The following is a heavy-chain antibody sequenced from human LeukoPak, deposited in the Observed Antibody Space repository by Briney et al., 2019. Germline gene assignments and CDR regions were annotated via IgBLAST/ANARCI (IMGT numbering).Heavy chain of an antibody. CDR2: IIPIFGTA. D-gene: IGHD3-9*01. CDR3: ARSKDLRLDDIYY. V-gene: IGHV1-69*13. CDR1: GGTFSSYA. Sequence: SVKVSCKASGGTFSSYAISWVRQAPGQGLEWMGGIIPIFGTATYAQKFQGRVTITADESTSTAYMELSSLRSEDTAVYYCARSKDLRLDDIYYWGQGTLVTVSS. J-gene: IGHJ4*02.